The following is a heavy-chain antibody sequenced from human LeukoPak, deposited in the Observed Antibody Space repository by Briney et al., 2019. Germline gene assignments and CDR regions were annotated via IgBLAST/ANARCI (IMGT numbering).Heavy chain of an antibody. CDR3: AKDRGSGSYYPKPYYFDY. D-gene: IGHD1-26*01. V-gene: IGHV3-23*01. CDR1: GFTVSNNY. J-gene: IGHJ4*02. Sequence: GGSLRLSCAASGFTVSNNYMSWVRQAPGKGLEWVSAISGSGGSTYYADSVKGRFTISRDNSKNTLYLQMNSLRAEDTAVYYCAKDRGSGSYYPKPYYFDYWGQGTLVTVSS. CDR2: ISGSGGST.